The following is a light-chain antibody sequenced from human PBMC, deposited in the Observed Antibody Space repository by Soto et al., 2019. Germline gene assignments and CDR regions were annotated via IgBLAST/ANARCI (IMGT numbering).Light chain of an antibody. CDR3: QQYNNWPPFT. V-gene: IGKV3-15*01. Sequence: ETVMTQSPDTLSLSPGESATLSCRASQSVTSNLAWYQQKPGQAPRLLIYGASTRATGIPARFSGSGSGTDFTLTISSLQSEDFAVYYCQQYNNWPPFTFGPGTKVDIK. J-gene: IGKJ3*01. CDR2: GAS. CDR1: QSVTSN.